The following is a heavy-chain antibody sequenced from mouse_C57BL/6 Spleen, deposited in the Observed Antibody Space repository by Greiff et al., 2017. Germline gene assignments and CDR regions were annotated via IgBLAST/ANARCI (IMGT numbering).Heavy chain of an antibody. V-gene: IGHV1-64*01. CDR2: IHPNSGST. Sequence: VQLQQPGAELVKPGASVKLSCKASGYTFTSYWMHWVKQRPGQGLEWIGMIHPNSGSTNYNEKFKSKATLTVDKSSSTAYMQLSSLTSEDSAVYYCARRGDYVFYAMDYWGQGTSVTVSS. J-gene: IGHJ4*01. CDR3: ARRGDYVFYAMDY. CDR1: GYTFTSYW. D-gene: IGHD2-4*01.